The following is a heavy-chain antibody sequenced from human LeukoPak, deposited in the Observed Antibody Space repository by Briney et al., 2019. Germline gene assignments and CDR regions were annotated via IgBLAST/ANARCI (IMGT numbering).Heavy chain of an antibody. CDR1: GDSFIGSY. Sequence: SETLSLTCTVSGDSFIGSYWSWIRQAPGKGLEWIGYIYYTVDTNYNPSLQSRVTISVDISKKQFSLRLTSVTAADTAVYYCARRRYYDSSGYHPTYYFDYWGQGILVTVSS. J-gene: IGHJ4*02. CDR3: ARRRYYDSSGYHPTYYFDY. CDR2: IYYTVDT. D-gene: IGHD3-22*01. V-gene: IGHV4-59*01.